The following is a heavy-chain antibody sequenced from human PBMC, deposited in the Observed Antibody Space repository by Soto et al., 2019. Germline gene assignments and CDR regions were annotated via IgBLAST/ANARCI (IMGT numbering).Heavy chain of an antibody. V-gene: IGHV4-34*01. CDR2: INHSGST. CDR3: AKSRSSFFYYGLDV. D-gene: IGHD3-10*01. J-gene: IGHJ6*02. Sequence: PSETLSLTCAVYGGSFSGYYWSWIRQPPGKGLEWIGEINHSGSTNYNPSLKSRVTISVDTSKNQFSLKLSSVTAEDTGVYYCAKSRSSFFYYGLDVWGQGTTVTVSS. CDR1: GGSFSGYY.